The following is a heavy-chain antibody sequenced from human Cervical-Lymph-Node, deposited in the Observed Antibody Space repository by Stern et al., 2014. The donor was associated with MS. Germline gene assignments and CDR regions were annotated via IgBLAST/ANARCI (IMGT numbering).Heavy chain of an antibody. Sequence: DQLVESGPGLVKPSETLSLTCTVSGGSIRTFSWSLIRQPPGRGLEWIGCVYYNGTTTHNPSHKSRVTMSVDTSKSQLSLRLHSVTAADTAVYYCARHSVGVKDFDSWGQGTLVTVSS. V-gene: IGHV4-59*01. D-gene: IGHD4-23*01. CDR2: VYYNGTT. J-gene: IGHJ4*02. CDR3: ARHSVGVKDFDS. CDR1: GGSIRTFS.